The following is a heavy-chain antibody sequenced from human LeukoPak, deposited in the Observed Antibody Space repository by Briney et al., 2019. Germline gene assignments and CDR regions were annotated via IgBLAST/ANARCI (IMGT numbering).Heavy chain of an antibody. D-gene: IGHD1-26*01. Sequence: SETLSLTCAVYGGSFSGYYWSWIRQPPGKGLEWIGEINHSGSTNYNPSLKSRVTISVDTSKNQFSRKMSSVTATDTAVYNCARLGSGSYCRGFRPYYFDYWGQGTLVTVSS. CDR2: INHSGST. V-gene: IGHV4-34*01. J-gene: IGHJ4*02. CDR1: GGSFSGYY. CDR3: ARLGSGSYCRGFRPYYFDY.